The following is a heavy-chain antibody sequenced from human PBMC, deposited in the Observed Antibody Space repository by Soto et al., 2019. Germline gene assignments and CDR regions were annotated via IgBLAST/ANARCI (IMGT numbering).Heavy chain of an antibody. D-gene: IGHD5-18*01. CDR1: GGSFSGYY. CDR3: ARVRGSRVYSYGAPTFDY. CDR2: INHSGST. J-gene: IGHJ4*02. V-gene: IGHV4-34*01. Sequence: QVQLQQWGAGLLKPSETLSLTCAVYGGSFSGYYWSWIRQPPGKGLEWIGEINHSGSTNYNPSLKSRVTISVDTYKNQFSLKLSSVTAADTAVYYCARVRGSRVYSYGAPTFDYWGQGTLVTVSS.